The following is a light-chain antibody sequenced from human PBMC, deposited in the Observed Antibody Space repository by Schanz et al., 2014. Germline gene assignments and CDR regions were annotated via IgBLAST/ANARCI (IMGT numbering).Light chain of an antibody. V-gene: IGLV2-14*01. CDR2: DVS. CDR3: SSYTSSPSGV. Sequence: QSVLTQPASVSGSPGQSITISCTGTSSDVGGYNYVSWYQQHPGKAPKLMIYDVSNRPSGVPDRFSGSKSGNTASLTISGLRAEDEADYYCSSYTSSPSGVFGGGTKLTVL. CDR1: SSDVGGYNY. J-gene: IGLJ3*02.